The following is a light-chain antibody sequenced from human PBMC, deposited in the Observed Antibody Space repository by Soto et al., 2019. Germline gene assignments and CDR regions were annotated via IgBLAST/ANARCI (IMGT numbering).Light chain of an antibody. CDR1: NSDVGHYNY. CDR2: EVS. J-gene: IGLJ2*01. CDR3: SSYTSSGTRV. V-gene: IGLV2-14*01. Sequence: QSVLTQPASVSGSPGQSITISCTGTNSDVGHYNYVSWYQQHADKAPTLIIYEVSNRPSGISSRFSGSKSGNTASLTISGLRAEDEADYYCSSYTSSGTRVFGGGTKLTVL.